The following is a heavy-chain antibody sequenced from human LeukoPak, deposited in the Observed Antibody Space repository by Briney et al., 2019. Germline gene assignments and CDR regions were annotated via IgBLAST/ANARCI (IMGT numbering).Heavy chain of an antibody. CDR3: ARLEGLGRAAAGSDY. CDR2: IYYSGST. V-gene: IGHV4-39*01. J-gene: IGHJ4*02. Sequence: PSETLSLTCTVSGGSISSSSYYWGWIRQPPGKGLEWIGSIYYSGSTYYNPSLKSRVTISVDTSKNQFSLKLSSVTAADTAVYYCARLEGLGRAAAGSDYWGQGTLVTVSS. D-gene: IGHD6-13*01. CDR1: GGSISSSSYY.